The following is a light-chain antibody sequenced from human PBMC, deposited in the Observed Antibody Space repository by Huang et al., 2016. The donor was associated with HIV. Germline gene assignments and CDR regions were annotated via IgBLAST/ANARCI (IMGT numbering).Light chain of an antibody. Sequence: EIVLTQSPATLSLSPGERATLSCRASQSVISYLAWYQQKPGQAPRLLIYDASNRATGIPARFSGSGSGTDFTLTISSLEPEDFAVYYCQQRSNWPRMYTFGQGTKLEIK. V-gene: IGKV3-11*01. CDR1: QSVISY. CDR2: DAS. CDR3: QQRSNWPRMYT. J-gene: IGKJ2*01.